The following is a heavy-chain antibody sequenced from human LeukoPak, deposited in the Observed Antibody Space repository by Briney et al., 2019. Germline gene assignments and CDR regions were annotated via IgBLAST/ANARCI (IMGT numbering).Heavy chain of an antibody. Sequence: PSQTRSLTCTVSGGSISSGDYYWSWIRQPPGKGLEWIGYIYYSGSTYYNPSLKSRVTISVDTSKNQFSLKLSSVTAADTAVYYCARGKVGATTFDYWGQGTLVTVSS. J-gene: IGHJ4*02. D-gene: IGHD1-26*01. CDR2: IYYSGST. CDR1: GGSISSGDYY. CDR3: ARGKVGATTFDY. V-gene: IGHV4-30-4*08.